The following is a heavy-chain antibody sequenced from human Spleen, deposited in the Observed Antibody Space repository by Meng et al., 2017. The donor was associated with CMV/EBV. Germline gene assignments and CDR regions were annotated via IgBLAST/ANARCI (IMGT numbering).Heavy chain of an antibody. CDR1: GYTFTGYY. V-gene: IGHV1-2*02. CDR2: INPNSGGT. D-gene: IGHD2-2*01. CDR3: ARSDIVVVPDPFDY. Sequence: ASVKVSCKASGYTFTGYYMHWVRQAHGQGLEWMGWINPNSGGTNYAQKFQGRVTMTRDTSISTAYMELSRLRSDDTAVYYCARSDIVVVPDPFDYWGQGTLVTVSS. J-gene: IGHJ4*02.